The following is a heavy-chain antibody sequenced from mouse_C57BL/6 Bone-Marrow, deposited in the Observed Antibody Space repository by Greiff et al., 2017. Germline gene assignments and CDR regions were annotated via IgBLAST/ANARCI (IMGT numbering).Heavy chain of an antibody. D-gene: IGHD1-1*01. Sequence: QVQLQQPGAELVKPGASVKLSCKASGYTFTSYWMHWVKQRPGQGLEWIGMIHPNSGSTNYNEKFKSKATLTVDKSSSTAYMQLSSLTSEDSAVYYCAPYYGSHYAMDYWGQGTSVTVSS. CDR1: GYTFTSYW. J-gene: IGHJ4*01. V-gene: IGHV1-64*01. CDR2: IHPNSGST. CDR3: APYYGSHYAMDY.